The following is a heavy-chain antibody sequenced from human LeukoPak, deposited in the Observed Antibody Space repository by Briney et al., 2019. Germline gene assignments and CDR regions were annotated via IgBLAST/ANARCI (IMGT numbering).Heavy chain of an antibody. Sequence: PGGSLRLSCAASGFTFSTYGMSWVRQAPGRGLEWVSTFSGSGGSTYYADFVKGRFTISRDNSKNTLSLQMNSLRAEDTAVYYCAKSLGAYGRFDYWGQGTLVTVSS. D-gene: IGHD3-16*01. CDR2: FSGSGGST. J-gene: IGHJ4*02. CDR1: GFTFSTYG. CDR3: AKSLGAYGRFDY. V-gene: IGHV3-23*01.